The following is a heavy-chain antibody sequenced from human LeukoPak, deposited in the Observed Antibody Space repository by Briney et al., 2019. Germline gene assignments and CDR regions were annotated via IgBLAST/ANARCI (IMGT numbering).Heavy chain of an antibody. J-gene: IGHJ4*02. Sequence: ASVRVSCKASGYTFTRYYMHWVRQAPGQGLEWMGWISAYNGNTNYAQKVQARVTMTTETSKSTAFMELRSLRSDDTAVYFCARDLSWVSGYDNNTYTPRWLDYWGQGTLVTVSS. CDR3: ARDLSWVSGYDNNTYTPRWLDY. CDR2: ISAYNGNT. CDR1: GYTFTRYY. D-gene: IGHD2/OR15-2a*01. V-gene: IGHV1-18*04.